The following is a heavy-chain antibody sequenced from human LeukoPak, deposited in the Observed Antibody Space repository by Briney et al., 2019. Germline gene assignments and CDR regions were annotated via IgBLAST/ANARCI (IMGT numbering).Heavy chain of an antibody. CDR1: GGTFSSYA. D-gene: IGHD3-22*01. V-gene: IGHV1-69*01. J-gene: IGHJ5*02. CDR3: ASTYYDSSGYYSWFDP. CDR2: IIPIFGTA. Sequence: SVKVSCKASGGTFSSYAISWVRQAPGQGLEWMGGIIPIFGTANYAQKFQGRVTITADESTSTAYMELSSLRSEDTAVYYCASTYYDSSGYYSWFDPWGQGTLVTVSS.